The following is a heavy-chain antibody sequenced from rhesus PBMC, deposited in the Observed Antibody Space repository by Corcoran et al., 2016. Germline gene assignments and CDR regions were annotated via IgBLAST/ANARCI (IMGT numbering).Heavy chain of an antibody. V-gene: IGHV4-122*02. Sequence: QLQLQESGPGLVKPSETLSLTCAVSGYSISSGYGWSWIRQPPGKGLEWIGYISYTGITSANPARKSWVTISRDTFKNQFALKLSSVTAADTAVYYCARESGGGLGYWGQGVLVTVSS. CDR2: ISYTGIT. CDR3: ARESGGGLGY. CDR1: GYSISSGYG. J-gene: IGHJ4*01. D-gene: IGHD1-44*01.